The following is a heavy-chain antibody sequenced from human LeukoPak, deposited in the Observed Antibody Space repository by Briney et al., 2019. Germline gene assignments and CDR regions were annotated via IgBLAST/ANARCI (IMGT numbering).Heavy chain of an antibody. Sequence: SETLSLTCVVSGGSVSGYYWGWIRQPPGRGLEWIGYVYYSGSTNYNPSLKSRVTISVDTSKNQFSLKLSSVTAADTAVYYCARGNGGNSGYWGQGTMVTVSS. V-gene: IGHV4-59*02. CDR3: ARGNGGNSGY. D-gene: IGHD4-23*01. CDR1: GGSVSGYY. J-gene: IGHJ4*02. CDR2: VYYSGST.